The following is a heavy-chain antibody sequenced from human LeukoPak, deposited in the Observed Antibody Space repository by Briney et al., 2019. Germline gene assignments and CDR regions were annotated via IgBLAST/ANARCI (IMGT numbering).Heavy chain of an antibody. J-gene: IGHJ4*02. V-gene: IGHV4-39*01. CDR2: IYYSGST. CDR1: GGSISSSSYY. CDR3: ARLDYDYVWGSKYDY. D-gene: IGHD3-16*01. Sequence: PSETLSLTCTVSGGSISSSSYYWGWIRQPPGKGLEWIGSIYYSGSTYYNPSLKSRVTISVDTSKNQFSLKLSSVTAADTAVYYCARLDYDYVWGSKYDYWGRGTLVTVSS.